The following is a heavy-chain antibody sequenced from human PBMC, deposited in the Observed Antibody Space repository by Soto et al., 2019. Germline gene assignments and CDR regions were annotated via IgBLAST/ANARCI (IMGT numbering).Heavy chain of an antibody. Sequence: QVHLVESGGGVVQPGRSLRLSCAASGFIFNEYGMHWVRQAPGKGLEWVAVIWYDGSNKYYADSVKGRFTFSRDNSKNTMSLQMNSLRVEDTAVYYCARWGCSGSNCNLNQRSFDLWVQGTLVTVSS. CDR2: IWYDGSNK. V-gene: IGHV3-33*03. CDR1: GFIFNEYG. CDR3: ARWGCSGSNCNLNQRSFDL. D-gene: IGHD2-15*01. J-gene: IGHJ4*02.